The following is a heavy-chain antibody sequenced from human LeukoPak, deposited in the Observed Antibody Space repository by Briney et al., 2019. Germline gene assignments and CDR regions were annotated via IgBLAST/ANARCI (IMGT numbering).Heavy chain of an antibody. Sequence: ASVKVSCKASGYTFTGYYMHWVRQAPGQGLEWMGWINPNSGGTNYAQKFQGRVTMTRDTSISTAYMELSRLRSDDTAVYYCARDIGAPVYYDFSPDYWGQGTLVTVSS. V-gene: IGHV1-2*02. J-gene: IGHJ4*02. CDR3: ARDIGAPVYYDFSPDY. CDR2: INPNSGGT. CDR1: GYTFTGYY. D-gene: IGHD3-3*01.